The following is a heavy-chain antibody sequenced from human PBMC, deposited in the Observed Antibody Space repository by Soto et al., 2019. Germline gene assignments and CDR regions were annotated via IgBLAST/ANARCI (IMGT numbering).Heavy chain of an antibody. CDR2: INPNSGDT. Sequence: ASVKVSCKASGYTFTGYYVHWVRQAPGQGLEWMGWINPNSGDTYLAQRFQGRVTMNRDTSIGTAYMELRGLTSDDTAEYYCAKGGAIVAAGARVYLYNAMDVWGQGTTVTVSS. J-gene: IGHJ6*02. CDR1: GYTFTGYY. V-gene: IGHV1-2*02. D-gene: IGHD1-26*01. CDR3: AKGGAIVAAGARVYLYNAMDV.